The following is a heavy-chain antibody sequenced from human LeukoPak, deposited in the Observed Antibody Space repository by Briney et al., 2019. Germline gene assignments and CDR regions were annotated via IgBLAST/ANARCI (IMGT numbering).Heavy chain of an antibody. CDR2: IYSGGST. D-gene: IGHD3-22*01. CDR1: GFTVSSSY. J-gene: IGHJ3*02. V-gene: IGHV3-53*01. Sequence: GGSLRLSCAASGFTVSSSYMTWVRQAPGKGLEWVSLIYSGGSTYYADSVKGRFTISRDNSKNTVFLQMNSLRAEDTAVYYCAKGLRITMIVVVIDAFDIWGQGTMVTVSS. CDR3: AKGLRITMIVVVIDAFDI.